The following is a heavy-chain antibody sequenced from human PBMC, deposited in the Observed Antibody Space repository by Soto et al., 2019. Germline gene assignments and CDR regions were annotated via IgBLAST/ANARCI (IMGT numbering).Heavy chain of an antibody. J-gene: IGHJ4*02. Sequence: PGGSLRLSCAASGFTFSNAWMNWVRQAPGKGLEWVGRIKSKDAGGTTDYAAPVNGRFTISRDDSKNTLYLQMNSLKTEDTALYYCVTDVPGGSYPFDDWGQGTLVTVSS. V-gene: IGHV3-15*07. CDR1: GFTFSNAW. CDR2: IKSKDAGGTT. CDR3: VTDVPGGSYPFDD. D-gene: IGHD1-26*01.